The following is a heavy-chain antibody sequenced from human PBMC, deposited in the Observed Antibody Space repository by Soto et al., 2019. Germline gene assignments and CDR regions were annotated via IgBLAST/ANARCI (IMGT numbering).Heavy chain of an antibody. D-gene: IGHD2-2*01. CDR3: ARPTVVPAASNWFDP. J-gene: IGHJ5*02. CDR1: GGSFSGYY. V-gene: IGHV4-34*01. CDR2: INHSGST. Sequence: SETLSHTCAVYGGSFSGYYWSWIRQPPGKGLEWIGEINHSGSTNYNPSLKSRVTISVDTSKNQFSLKLSSVTAADTAVYYCARPTVVPAASNWFDPWGQGTLVTVSS.